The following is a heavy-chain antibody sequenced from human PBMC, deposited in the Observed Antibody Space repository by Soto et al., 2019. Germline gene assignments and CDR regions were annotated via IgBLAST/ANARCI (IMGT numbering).Heavy chain of an antibody. V-gene: IGHV1-18*01. J-gene: IGHJ6*02. CDR3: ARVKFDWSAPNYYYYGMDV. CDR2: ISAYNGNT. Sequence: ASVKVSCKASGYTFTSYGISWVRQAPGQGLEWMGWISAYNGNTNYAQKRQGRVTMTTDTSTSTAYMELRSLRSDDTAVYYCARVKFDWSAPNYYYYGMDVWGQGTTVTVSS. D-gene: IGHD3-9*01. CDR1: GYTFTSYG.